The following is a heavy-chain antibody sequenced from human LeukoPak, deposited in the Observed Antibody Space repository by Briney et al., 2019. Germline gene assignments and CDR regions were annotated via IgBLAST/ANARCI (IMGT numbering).Heavy chain of an antibody. CDR3: ASMRLYCSGGSCLDYYFDY. Sequence: ASVKVSCKASGYTFTGYYMHWVRQAPGQGLEWMGWINPNSGGTNYAQKFQGRATMTRDTSISTAYMELSRLRSDDTAVYYCASMRLYCSGGSCLDYYFDYWGQGTLVTVSS. D-gene: IGHD2-15*01. CDR1: GYTFTGYY. J-gene: IGHJ4*02. V-gene: IGHV1-2*02. CDR2: INPNSGGT.